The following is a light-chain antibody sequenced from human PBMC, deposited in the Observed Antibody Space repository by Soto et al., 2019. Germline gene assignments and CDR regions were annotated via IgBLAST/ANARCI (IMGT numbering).Light chain of an antibody. Sequence: EIVITQSPATLSVSPGERATLSCGASESVSSNLAWYQQKPGQAPRLLIYGAYTRETGIRARFSGSGSGTEFTLTISSLQSEDFAVDYCQQYNNLTRTFGQGTKVDIK. CDR2: GAY. J-gene: IGKJ1*01. CDR1: ESVSSN. V-gene: IGKV3-15*01. CDR3: QQYNNLTRT.